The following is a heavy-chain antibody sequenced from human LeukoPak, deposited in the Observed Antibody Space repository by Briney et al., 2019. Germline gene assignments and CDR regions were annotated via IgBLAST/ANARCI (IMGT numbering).Heavy chain of an antibody. CDR2: INHTGST. D-gene: IGHD6-13*01. Sequence: PSETLSLTCAVYGGSFSRYYWSWIRQPPGKGLEWIGEINHTGSTNYNPSLKSRVTISIDTSKNQFSLKLSSVTAADTAVYYCARDVIAAAGTDSWGQGTLVTVSS. J-gene: IGHJ4*02. CDR3: ARDVIAAAGTDS. V-gene: IGHV4-34*01. CDR1: GGSFSRYY.